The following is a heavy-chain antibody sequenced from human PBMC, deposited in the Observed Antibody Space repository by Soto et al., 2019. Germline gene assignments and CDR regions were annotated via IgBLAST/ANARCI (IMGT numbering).Heavy chain of an antibody. CDR3: ARSITIFGVAPGYYGMDV. J-gene: IGHJ6*02. CDR2: ISSSSSYT. CDR1: GFTFSDYY. D-gene: IGHD3-3*01. V-gene: IGHV3-11*06. Sequence: PGGSLRLSCAASGFTFSDYYMSWIRQAPGKGLEWVSYISSSSSYTNYADSVKGRFTISRDNAKNSLYLQMNSLRAEDTAVYYCARSITIFGVAPGYYGMDVWGQGTTVTV.